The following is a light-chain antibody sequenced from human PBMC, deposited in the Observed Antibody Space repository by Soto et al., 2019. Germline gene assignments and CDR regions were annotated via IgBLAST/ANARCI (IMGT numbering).Light chain of an antibody. CDR2: AAS. CDR3: QQSYTTLFT. J-gene: IGKJ3*01. CDR1: QSISNY. Sequence: DIQMTQSPSSLSASVGDRVTITCRASQSISNYLNWYQQKPGKAPKLLIYAASSLQSGVPSRFSGSVSVTDFTLTISSLQPEDFATYSCQQSYTTLFTFGPGTNVDI. V-gene: IGKV1-39*01.